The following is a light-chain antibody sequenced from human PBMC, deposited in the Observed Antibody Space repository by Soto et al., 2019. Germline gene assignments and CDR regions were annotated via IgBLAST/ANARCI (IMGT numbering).Light chain of an antibody. CDR1: ESIARH. CDR2: AAS. V-gene: IGKV1-39*01. Sequence: DIQMTQSPSSLSASVGDRVTITCRASESIARHLNWYQQKPGKAPKLLIYAASSLQNGVPSRFRGGGSGTDFTLTISNLQPEDFGTYYCQQSYSSLSITFGQGTRLQIK. CDR3: QQSYSSLSIT. J-gene: IGKJ5*01.